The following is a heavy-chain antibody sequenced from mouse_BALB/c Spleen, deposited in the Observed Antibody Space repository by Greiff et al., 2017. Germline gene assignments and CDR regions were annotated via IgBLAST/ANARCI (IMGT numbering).Heavy chain of an antibody. CDR2: ISSGGGST. V-gene: IGHV5-12-1*01. D-gene: IGHD1-1*01. Sequence: EVQRVESGGGLVKPGGSLKLSCAASGFAFSSYDMSWVRQTPEKRLEWVAYISSGGGSTYYPDTVKGRFTISRDNAKNTLYLQMSSLKSEDTAMYYCARHHYYGSSSYFDYWGQGTTLTVSS. CDR3: ARHHYYGSSSYFDY. J-gene: IGHJ2*01. CDR1: GFAFSSYD.